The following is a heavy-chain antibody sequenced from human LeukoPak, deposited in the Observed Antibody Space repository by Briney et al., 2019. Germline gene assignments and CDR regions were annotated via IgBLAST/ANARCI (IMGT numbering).Heavy chain of an antibody. CDR1: GYTFIGHY. J-gene: IGHJ3*02. CDR3: ARGSDDASDI. Sequence: ASVNVSCRASGYTFIGHYMYWVRQAPGQGLEWMGWINPNSGDTNSAQNFQGRVTMTRDTSISTAYMELSRLTSDDTAVYYCARGSDDASDIWGQGTMVTVSS. CDR2: INPNSGDT. V-gene: IGHV1-2*02.